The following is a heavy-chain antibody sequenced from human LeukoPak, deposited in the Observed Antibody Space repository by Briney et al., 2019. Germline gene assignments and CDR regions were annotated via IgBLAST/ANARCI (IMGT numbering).Heavy chain of an antibody. CDR3: ARYLAVAFDY. V-gene: IGHV3-66*01. D-gene: IGHD6-19*01. J-gene: IGHJ4*02. CDR1: GFTVSSNY. Sequence: GGSLRLSCAASGFTVSSNYMSWVRQAPGKGLEWVSVIYSGGSTYYADSVKGRFTISRDSSKNTLYLQMNSLRAEDTAVYYCARYLAVAFDYWGQGTLVTVSS. CDR2: IYSGGST.